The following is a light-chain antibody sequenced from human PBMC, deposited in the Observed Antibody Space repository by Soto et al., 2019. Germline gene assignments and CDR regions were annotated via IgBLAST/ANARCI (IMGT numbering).Light chain of an antibody. Sequence: DIQMTQSPSSVSASVGDRVTITCRASQDLSSWLAWYQQKPGKAPKLLIYDASSLESGVPSRFSGSGSGTEFTLTISSLQPDDFATYYCQQYNSYWTFGQGTKVDI. CDR3: QQYNSYWT. CDR1: QDLSSW. CDR2: DAS. V-gene: IGKV1-5*01. J-gene: IGKJ1*01.